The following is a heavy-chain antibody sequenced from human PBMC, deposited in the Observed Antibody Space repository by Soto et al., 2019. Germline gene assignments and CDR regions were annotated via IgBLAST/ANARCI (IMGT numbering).Heavy chain of an antibody. J-gene: IGHJ6*02. CDR2: IYSTGST. CDR1: GVSVTGGVSY. CDR3: AGITTFGVVNYGLDV. V-gene: IGHV4-31*04. D-gene: IGHD3-3*01. Sequence: QVRLQESGPGLVQPSQTLSLTCSVSGVSVTGGVSYWGWFRQHSGKGLGWMGYIYSTGSTYYNPSLQSRVTISSDSSQNQFSLKLFSVTAADSAVYYCAGITTFGVVNYGLDVWGQGTKVTVTS.